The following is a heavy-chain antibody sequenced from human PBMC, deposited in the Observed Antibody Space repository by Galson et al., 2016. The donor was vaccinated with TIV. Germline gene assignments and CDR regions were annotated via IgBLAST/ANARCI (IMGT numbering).Heavy chain of an antibody. Sequence: SVKVSCKASGYSLTGYFMHWVRQAPGQGLEWMGWINPKTGATTYAQEFQGRITMTRDTSASTVYMDLNRLQSDDTAVYYCARSDSYYKYALDVWGQGTMVTVSS. D-gene: IGHD3-10*01. CDR2: INPKTGAT. J-gene: IGHJ3*01. CDR3: ARSDSYYKYALDV. CDR1: GYSLTGYF. V-gene: IGHV1-2*02.